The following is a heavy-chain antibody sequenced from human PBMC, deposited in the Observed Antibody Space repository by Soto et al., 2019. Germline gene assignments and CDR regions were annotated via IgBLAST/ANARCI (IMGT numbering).Heavy chain of an antibody. Sequence: GESLKISCKGSGYSFTGYWISWVRQMPGKGLEWMGRIDPSDSYTNYSPSFQGHVTISADKSISTAYLQWSSLKASDTAMYYCARLGKLVGAPTRTSYYYYYGMDVWRQGTTVTVPS. J-gene: IGHJ6*02. CDR2: IDPSDSYT. V-gene: IGHV5-10-1*01. CDR1: GYSFTGYW. D-gene: IGHD1-26*01. CDR3: ARLGKLVGAPTRTSYYYYYGMDV.